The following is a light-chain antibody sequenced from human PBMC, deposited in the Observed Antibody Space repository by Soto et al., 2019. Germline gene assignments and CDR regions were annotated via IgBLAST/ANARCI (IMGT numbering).Light chain of an antibody. V-gene: IGLV2-14*01. J-gene: IGLJ1*01. CDR2: DVS. CDR1: SSDVGGYNY. Sequence: QSVLTQPASVSGSPGQSITISCTGTSSDVGGYNYVSWYQQHPGKAPKLMIYDVSYRPSGVSNRFSGYKSGNTASLTISGLQAEDEADYYCSSYTSSSPLVFGTGTKLTVL. CDR3: SSYTSSSPLV.